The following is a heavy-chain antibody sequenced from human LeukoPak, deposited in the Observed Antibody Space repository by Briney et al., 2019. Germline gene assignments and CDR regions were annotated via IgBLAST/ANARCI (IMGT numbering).Heavy chain of an antibody. CDR2: LYINGNT. CDR3: ARGRSSTNFFDY. CDR1: GFTVSSNY. J-gene: IGHJ4*02. D-gene: IGHD2-2*01. V-gene: IGHV3-66*01. Sequence: GGSLRLSCAASGFTVSSNYMDWVRQAPGKGPEWVSVLYINGNTYYADSVKGRFTISRDSSKNTVDLQMNSLSAEDTAVYYCARGRSSTNFFDYWGQGTLVTVSS.